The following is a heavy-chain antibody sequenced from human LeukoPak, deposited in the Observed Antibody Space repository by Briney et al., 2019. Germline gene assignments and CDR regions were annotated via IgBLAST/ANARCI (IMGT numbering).Heavy chain of an antibody. CDR3: ARGRRSSWYSGYYYYYMDV. J-gene: IGHJ6*03. CDR1: GGSISSHY. Sequence: SETLSLTCTVSGGSISSHYWSWIRQPPGKGLEWIGYIYYSGSTNYNPSLKSRVTISVDTSKNQFSLKLSSVTAADTAVYYCARGRRSSWYSGYYYYYMDVWGKGTTVTASS. CDR2: IYYSGST. D-gene: IGHD6-13*01. V-gene: IGHV4-59*11.